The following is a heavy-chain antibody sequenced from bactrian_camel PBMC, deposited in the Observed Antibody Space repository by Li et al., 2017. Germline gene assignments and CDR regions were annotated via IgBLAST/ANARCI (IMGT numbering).Heavy chain of an antibody. D-gene: IGHD4*01. V-gene: IGHV3S61*01. CDR3: AAERRCDSNYNGNY. CDR2: IQSDGAT. J-gene: IGHJ4*01. Sequence: VQLVESGGGSVQTGGSLRLSCTASGFTFDDSDMGWYRLAPGSECELVSMIQSDGATYYADSVKGRFTISRDNAKNTLYLQMNSLKTEDTAVYYCAAERRCDSNYNGNYWGQGTQVTVS. CDR1: GFTFDDSD.